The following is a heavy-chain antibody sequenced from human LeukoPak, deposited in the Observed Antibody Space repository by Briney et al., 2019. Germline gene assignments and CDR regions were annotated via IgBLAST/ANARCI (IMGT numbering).Heavy chain of an antibody. D-gene: IGHD3-9*01. CDR1: GYTFTGFH. Sequence: SVKVSCKASGYTFTGFHMHWVRQAPGQGLEWMGWINPNSGGTNYAQKFQGRVTMTRDTSISTVYMELSRLRSDDTAVYYCARVLRYYDILSKPFDYWGQGTLVTVSS. CDR3: ARVLRYYDILSKPFDY. V-gene: IGHV1-2*02. CDR2: INPNSGGT. J-gene: IGHJ4*02.